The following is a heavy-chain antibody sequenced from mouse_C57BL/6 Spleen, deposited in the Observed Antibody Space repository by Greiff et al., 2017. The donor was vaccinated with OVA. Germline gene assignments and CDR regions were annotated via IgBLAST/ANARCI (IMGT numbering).Heavy chain of an antibody. CDR1: GFTFSSYG. V-gene: IGHV5-6*01. J-gene: IGHJ2*01. CDR2: ISSGGSYT. D-gene: IGHD1-1*01. CDR3: AREGVTTVVVFDY. Sequence: EVQRVESGGDLVKPGGSLKLSCAASGFTFSSYGMSWVRPTPDKRLEWVATISSGGSYTYYPDSVKGRFTISRDNDKNTLYLQMSSLKSEDTAMYYCAREGVTTVVVFDYWGQGTTLTVSS.